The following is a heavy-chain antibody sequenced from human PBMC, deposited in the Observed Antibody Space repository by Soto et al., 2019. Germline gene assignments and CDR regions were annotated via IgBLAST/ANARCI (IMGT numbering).Heavy chain of an antibody. Sequence: SETLSLTCTVSGGSISSGDYYWSWIRRPPGKGLEWIGYIYYSGSTYYNPSLKSRVTLSVDTSKNQFSLKLSSVTAADTAVYYCARDPLQLQWLGMDVWGQGTTVTVPS. J-gene: IGHJ6*02. CDR2: IYYSGST. CDR3: ARDPLQLQWLGMDV. V-gene: IGHV4-30-4*01. CDR1: GGSISSGDYY. D-gene: IGHD3-10*01.